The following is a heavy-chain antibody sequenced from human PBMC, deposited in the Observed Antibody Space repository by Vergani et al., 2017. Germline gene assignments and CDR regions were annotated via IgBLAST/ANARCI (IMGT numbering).Heavy chain of an antibody. CDR1: GAYVGSGGYY. Sequence: QVQLQESGPGLVKASQTLSLTCSVSGAYVGSGGYYWSWVRQRPGMGLDWIGYIYYSGTTYYNPSLESRLTISLDTSENHLSLKLTSVTAADTAVYYCARDREVIGGAYNWFDPWGQGTLVTVSS. CDR2: IYYSGTT. V-gene: IGHV4-31*03. CDR3: ARDREVIGGAYNWFDP. J-gene: IGHJ5*02. D-gene: IGHD3-3*01.